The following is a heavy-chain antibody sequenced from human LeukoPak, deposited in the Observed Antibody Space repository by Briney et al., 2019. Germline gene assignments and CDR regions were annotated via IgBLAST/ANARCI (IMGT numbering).Heavy chain of an antibody. CDR2: IYYSGST. V-gene: IGHV4-39*01. D-gene: IGHD3-3*01. CDR3: ARLGAGPTYYDFWSGYSSFYFDY. Sequence: SETLSLTCTVSGGSISSSSYYWGWIRQPPGKGLEWIGTIYYSGSTYYNPSLKSRVTISVDTSKNQFSLKLSSVTAADTAVYYCARLGAGPTYYDFWSGYSSFYFDYWGQGTLVTVSS. J-gene: IGHJ4*02. CDR1: GGSISSSSYY.